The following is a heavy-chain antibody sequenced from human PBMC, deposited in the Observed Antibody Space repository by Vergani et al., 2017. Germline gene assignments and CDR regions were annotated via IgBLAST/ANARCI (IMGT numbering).Heavy chain of an antibody. J-gene: IGHJ4*02. CDR3: AVSRTQPYYFDY. CDR2: IYSGGST. V-gene: IGHV3-53*01. Sequence: EVQLVESGGGLIQPGGSLRLSCAASGFTVSSNYMSWVRQAPGKGLEWVSVIYSGGSTYYADSVKGRFTIARDNSKNTLYLQMNSLRAEDTAVYYCAVSRTQPYYFDYWGQGTLVTVSS. D-gene: IGHD6-13*01. CDR1: GFTVSSNY.